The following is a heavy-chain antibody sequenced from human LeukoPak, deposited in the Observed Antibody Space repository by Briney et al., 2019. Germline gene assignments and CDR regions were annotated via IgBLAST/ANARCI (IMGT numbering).Heavy chain of an antibody. V-gene: IGHV3-23*01. CDR1: GFTFSSYA. CDR2: VSGRGGHT. J-gene: IGHJ4*02. CDR3: AKVRRRDSKSPGDARVDY. Sequence: PGGSLRLSCAASGFTFSSYAMAWVRQAPGKGLEWVSGVSGRGGHTDYSDSVRGRFTISRDNSDNTVNLQLNSLRAEDTALYYCAKVRRRDSKSPGDARVDYWGQGTLVTVSS.